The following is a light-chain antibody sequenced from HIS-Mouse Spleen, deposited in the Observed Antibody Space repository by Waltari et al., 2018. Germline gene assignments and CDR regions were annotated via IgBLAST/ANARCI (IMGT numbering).Light chain of an antibody. CDR3: SSYAGSNNYV. V-gene: IGLV2-8*01. CDR2: EVS. Sequence: QSALTQPPSASGSPGQSVTIPRTGTSSDVGGYNYVSWYQQHPGKAPKPWIYEVSKRPSGVPDRFSGSKSGNTASLTVSGLQAEDEADYDCSSYAGSNNYVVGTGTKVTVL. J-gene: IGLJ1*01. CDR1: SSDVGGYNY.